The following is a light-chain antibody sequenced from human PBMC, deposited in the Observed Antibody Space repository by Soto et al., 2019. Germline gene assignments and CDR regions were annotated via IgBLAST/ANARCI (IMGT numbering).Light chain of an antibody. CDR3: SSYTSSSTPWV. CDR2: DVS. Sequence: QSVLTQPASVSGSPGQSITISCTGTSIDVGGYNYVSWYQQHPGKAPKLMIYDVSNRPSGVSNRFSGSKSGNTASLTISGLQAEDEADYYCSSYTSSSTPWVFGTGTKVTVL. V-gene: IGLV2-14*01. J-gene: IGLJ1*01. CDR1: SIDVGGYNY.